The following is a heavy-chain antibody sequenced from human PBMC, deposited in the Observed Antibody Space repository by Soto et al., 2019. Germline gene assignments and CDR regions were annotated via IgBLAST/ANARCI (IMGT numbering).Heavy chain of an antibody. CDR1: GGSISSYY. D-gene: IGHD6-19*01. CDR2: IYYTGNT. V-gene: IGHV4-59*01. Sequence: QVQLQESGPGLVKPSETLSLTCTVSGGSISSYYWSWIRQPPGKGLEWIGYIYYTGNTNYNPSLKSRATISVDTSKNQFSLKLSSVTAADTAVYYCARDPGIVVAATTEPSYFDYWGQGTLVTVSS. CDR3: ARDPGIVVAATTEPSYFDY. J-gene: IGHJ4*02.